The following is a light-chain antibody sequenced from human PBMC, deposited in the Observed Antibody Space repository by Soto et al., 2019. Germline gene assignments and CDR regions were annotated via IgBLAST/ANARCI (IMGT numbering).Light chain of an antibody. V-gene: IGLV2-14*01. CDR2: EVS. CDR3: SSYTTIKTVV. Sequence: QSALTQPPSASGSPGQSVTISCTGTSRDVGGYKYVSWFQHHPGKAPKLIIFEVSNRPSGISDRFSGFKSANTAYLTISGVQPEDEADYHCSSYTTIKTVVFGGGTKLTVL. CDR1: SRDVGGYKY. J-gene: IGLJ2*01.